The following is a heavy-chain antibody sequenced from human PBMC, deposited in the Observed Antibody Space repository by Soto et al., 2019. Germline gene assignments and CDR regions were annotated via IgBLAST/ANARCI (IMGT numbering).Heavy chain of an antibody. Sequence: SESLALTCAFSGGTIRSSYWGWTRQHTGKGLEWIGYIYYSGSTNYNPSLKSRGTISVDTSKNQFSLKLSSVTAADTAVYYCARAGYYDSLTGYQGWFDPWGQGTLVTVSS. CDR3: ARAGYYDSLTGYQGWFDP. D-gene: IGHD3-9*01. J-gene: IGHJ5*02. CDR2: IYYSGST. V-gene: IGHV4-59*01. CDR1: GGTIRSSY.